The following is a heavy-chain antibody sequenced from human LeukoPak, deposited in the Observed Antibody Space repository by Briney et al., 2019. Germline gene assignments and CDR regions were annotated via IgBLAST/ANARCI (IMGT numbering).Heavy chain of an antibody. D-gene: IGHD5-12*01. V-gene: IGHV4-59*12. CDR1: GGSTSSYY. CDR2: IYYSGST. CDR3: ARGSGYSGYDLFYYYYYMDV. Sequence: SETLSLTCTVSGGSTSSYYWSWIRQSAGKGLEWIGYIYYSGSTNYNPSLKSRVTISVDTSKNQFSLKLSSVTAADTAVYYCARGSGYSGYDLFYYYYYMDVWGKGTTVTVSS. J-gene: IGHJ6*03.